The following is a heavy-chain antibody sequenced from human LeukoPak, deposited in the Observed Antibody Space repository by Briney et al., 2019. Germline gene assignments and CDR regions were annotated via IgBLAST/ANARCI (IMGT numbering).Heavy chain of an antibody. D-gene: IGHD5-24*01. Sequence: SQTLSLTCTVSGGSISSGTYYWSWIRQPAGKGLEWIGRIYTSGSTNYNPSLKSRVTISVDTSKNQFSLRLNSVTAADTAVYYCARGRDGYNFLNRGEYYYFDYWGQGTLVTVSS. V-gene: IGHV4-61*02. CDR2: IYTSGST. CDR1: GGSISSGTYY. CDR3: ARGRDGYNFLNRGEYYYFDY. J-gene: IGHJ4*02.